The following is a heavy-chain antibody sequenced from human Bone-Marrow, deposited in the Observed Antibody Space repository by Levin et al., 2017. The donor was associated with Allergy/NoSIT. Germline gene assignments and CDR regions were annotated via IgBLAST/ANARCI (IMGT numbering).Heavy chain of an antibody. J-gene: IGHJ4*02. Sequence: GESLKISCAASGFTFSNAWMSWVRQAPGKGLEWVGRIKSKTDGGTTDYAAPVKGRFTISRDDSKNTLYLQMNSLKTEDTAVYYCTTLPLSYCSGGSCYLDYWGQGTLVTVSS. CDR2: IKSKTDGGTT. CDR3: TTLPLSYCSGGSCYLDY. D-gene: IGHD2-15*01. CDR1: GFTFSNAW. V-gene: IGHV3-15*01.